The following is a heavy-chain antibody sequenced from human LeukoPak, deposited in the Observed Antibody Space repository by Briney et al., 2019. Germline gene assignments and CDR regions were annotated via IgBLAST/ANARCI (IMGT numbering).Heavy chain of an antibody. D-gene: IGHD2-2*01. CDR3: ARDDVRYCSSTSCYYFDY. CDR2: INGSGGST. V-gene: IGHV3-23*01. Sequence: GGSLRLSCAASGFTFSSYAMSWVRQAPGKGLEWVPAINGSGGSTYYADSVKGRFTISRDNYKNKLYLQMNSLRAEDTAVYYCARDDVRYCSSTSCYYFDYWGQGTLVTVSS. CDR1: GFTFSSYA. J-gene: IGHJ4*02.